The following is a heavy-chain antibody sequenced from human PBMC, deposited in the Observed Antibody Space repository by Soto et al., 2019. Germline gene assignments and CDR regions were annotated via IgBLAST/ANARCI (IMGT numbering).Heavy chain of an antibody. V-gene: IGHV3-53*01. CDR1: GFTVSSNY. CDR3: ARDSWFGGPNYYYYYGMDV. Sequence: PGGSLRLSCAASGFTVSSNYMSWVRQAPGKGLEWVSVIYSGGSTYYADSVKGRFTISRDNSKNTLYLQMNSLRAEDTAVYYCARDSWFGGPNYYYYYGMDVWGQGTTVTVSS. D-gene: IGHD3-10*01. CDR2: IYSGGST. J-gene: IGHJ6*02.